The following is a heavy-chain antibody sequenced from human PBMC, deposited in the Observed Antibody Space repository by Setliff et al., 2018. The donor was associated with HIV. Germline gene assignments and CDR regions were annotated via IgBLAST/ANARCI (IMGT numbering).Heavy chain of an antibody. Sequence: PGGSLRLSCAASGFTFRSYWMYWVRQPPGKGLVWVSRINIDGGSTNYADSVKGRFTISRDNAKNTLYLQMNGLSAEDTAVYYCARLGRGIAVAGTRIDYWGRGTLVTVSS. CDR1: GFTFRSYW. J-gene: IGHJ4*02. V-gene: IGHV3-74*01. CDR2: INIDGGST. D-gene: IGHD6-19*01. CDR3: ARLGRGIAVAGTRIDY.